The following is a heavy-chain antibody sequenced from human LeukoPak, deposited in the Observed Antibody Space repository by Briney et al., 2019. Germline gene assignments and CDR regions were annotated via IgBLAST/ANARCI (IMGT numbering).Heavy chain of an antibody. CDR2: ISWNSGSI. Sequence: PGGSLRLSCAASGFTFDDYAMHWVRQAPGKGLEWVSGISWNSGSIGYADSVKGRLTISRDNAKNSLYLQMNSLRAEDTALYYCAKDFCSSTSCYTGHWFDPGAREPWSPSPQ. J-gene: IGHJ5*02. V-gene: IGHV3-9*01. CDR1: GFTFDDYA. D-gene: IGHD2-2*02. CDR3: AKDFCSSTSCYTGHWFDP.